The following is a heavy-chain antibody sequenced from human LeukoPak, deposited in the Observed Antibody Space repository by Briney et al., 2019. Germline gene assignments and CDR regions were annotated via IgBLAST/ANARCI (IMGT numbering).Heavy chain of an antibody. CDR1: GASISSYY. Sequence: SETLSLTCTVSGASISSYYWSWTRQPAGKGLEWIGRIYSSGSANYNPSLKSRVSMSVDTSKHQFSLRLSSVTAADTAVYYCAKGPYCGSDCYYDYWGQGTLVTVSS. CDR3: AKGPYCGSDCYYDY. J-gene: IGHJ4*02. V-gene: IGHV4-4*07. CDR2: IYSSGSA. D-gene: IGHD2-21*02.